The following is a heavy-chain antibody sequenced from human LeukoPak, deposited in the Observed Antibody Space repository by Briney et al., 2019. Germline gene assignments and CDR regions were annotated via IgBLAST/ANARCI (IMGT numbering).Heavy chain of an antibody. V-gene: IGHV4-30-4*01. CDR3: ARQTTVISFDY. CDR2: IFYSGSM. Sequence: SETLSLTCTVSGGSISSGDYYWTWIRQPAGKGLEWMGYIFYSGSMYYNPSLKCRLTISVDASKNQFSLKLRSVTAADTAVYYCARQTTVISFDYWGQGALVTVSS. CDR1: GGSISSGDYY. D-gene: IGHD4-17*01. J-gene: IGHJ4*02.